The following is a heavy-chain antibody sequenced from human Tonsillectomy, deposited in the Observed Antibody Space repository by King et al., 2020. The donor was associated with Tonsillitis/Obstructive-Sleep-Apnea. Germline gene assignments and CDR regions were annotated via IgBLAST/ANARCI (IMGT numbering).Heavy chain of an antibody. D-gene: IGHD2-8*01. CDR3: FNGVDY. CDR1: GYTFTSYY. J-gene: IGHJ4*02. CDR2: IYPGDSDT. V-gene: IGHV5-51*01. Sequence: QLVQSGAEVKKPGESLKISSKGSGYTFTSYYIAWVRQMSGKGLEWMGIIYPGDSDTRYSPSFQGQVTISVDNSITTAYLQWSSLKASDTATYYCFNGVDYWGQGTLVTVSS.